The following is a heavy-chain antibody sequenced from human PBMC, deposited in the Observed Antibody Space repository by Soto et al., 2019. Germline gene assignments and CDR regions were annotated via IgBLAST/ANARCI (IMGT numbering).Heavy chain of an antibody. CDR1: GYTLTELS. CDR3: ATSPKGLYYYCGMDV. V-gene: IGHV1-24*01. CDR2: FDPEDGET. Sequence: ASVKVSCKVSGYTLTELSMHWVRQAPGKGLEWMGGFDPEDGETIYAQKFQGRVTMTEDTSTDTAYMELSSLRSEDTAVYYCATSPKGLYYYCGMDVWGQGTTVTVSS. J-gene: IGHJ6*02.